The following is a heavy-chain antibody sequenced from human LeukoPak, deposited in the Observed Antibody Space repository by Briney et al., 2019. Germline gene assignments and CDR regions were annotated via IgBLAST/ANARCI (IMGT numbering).Heavy chain of an antibody. J-gene: IGHJ4*02. D-gene: IGHD4-23*01. CDR3: VRDVDYGGNLWFDY. CDR1: GFTFSSYS. Sequence: GGSLRLSCAASGFTFSSYSMNWVRQAPGKGLEWVSSISSSSSYIYYADSVKGRFTISRDNAKNSLYLQMNSLRAEDTAVYYCVRDVDYGGNLWFDYWGQGTLVTVSS. CDR2: ISSSSSYI. V-gene: IGHV3-21*01.